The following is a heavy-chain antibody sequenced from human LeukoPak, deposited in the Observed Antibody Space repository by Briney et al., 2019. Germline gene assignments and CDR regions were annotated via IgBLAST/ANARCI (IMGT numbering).Heavy chain of an antibody. D-gene: IGHD4-17*01. Sequence: SETLSLTCTVSSASVSGYYWSWIRQPPGKGLEWIGEINHSGSTNYNPSLKSRVTISVDTSKNQFSLKLSSVTAADTAVYYCARYSAVTTFDYWGQGTLVTVSS. CDR2: INHSGST. J-gene: IGHJ4*02. CDR3: ARYSAVTTFDY. V-gene: IGHV4-34*01. CDR1: SASVSGYY.